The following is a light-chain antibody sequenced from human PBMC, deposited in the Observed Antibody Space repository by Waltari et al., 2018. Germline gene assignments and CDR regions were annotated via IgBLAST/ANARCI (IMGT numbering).Light chain of an antibody. CDR2: GAS. J-gene: IGKJ5*01. Sequence: EIVMTQSPVTLSVSPGESATLSCRASQSISNTLAWYQQKPGQAPGLLIYGASTRATGIPARFSGSWSGTEFTFTISSMQSEDFAVYYCQQYNKWPITFGQGTRLEIK. CDR3: QQYNKWPIT. CDR1: QSISNT. V-gene: IGKV3-15*01.